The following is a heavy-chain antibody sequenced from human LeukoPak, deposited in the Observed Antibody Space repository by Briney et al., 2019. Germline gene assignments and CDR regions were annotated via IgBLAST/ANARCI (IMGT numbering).Heavy chain of an antibody. J-gene: IGHJ4*02. V-gene: IGHV4-34*01. D-gene: IGHD6-25*01. CDR2: IHPSGIT. Sequence: PSETLSLTCAIYGGPFSHYYWSWLRQSPGKGLEWVGEIHPSGITSFNPSLESRVSISKDTSKNQFSLKLTSVTAADTAVYYCSRGSDESKTGDYWGQGTLVTVSS. CDR3: SRGSDESKTGDY. CDR1: GGPFSHYY.